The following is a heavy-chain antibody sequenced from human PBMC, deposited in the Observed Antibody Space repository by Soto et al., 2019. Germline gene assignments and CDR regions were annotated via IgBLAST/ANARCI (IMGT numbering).Heavy chain of an antibody. D-gene: IGHD7-27*01. Sequence: QVQLVQSGAEVKKPGSSVKVSCKASGGTFSSYTISWVRQAPGQGLEWMGRIIPILGIANYAQKFQGRVTITAEKSTSTVYRELSSLRSEDTAVYYWARDSLLNWGPFDYWGQGTLVTVSS. J-gene: IGHJ4*02. CDR3: ARDSLLNWGPFDY. V-gene: IGHV1-69*08. CDR1: GGTFSSYT. CDR2: IIPILGIA.